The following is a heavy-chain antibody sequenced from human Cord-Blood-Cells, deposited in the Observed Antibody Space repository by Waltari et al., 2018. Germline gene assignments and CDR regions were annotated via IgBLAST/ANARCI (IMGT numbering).Heavy chain of an antibody. CDR2: ISAYNGNT. D-gene: IGHD3-22*01. J-gene: IGHJ4*02. Sequence: QVQLVQSGAEVKKPGASVKVSCKASGYPFPSYGLSWVRPAPGHGLEWMGWISAYNGNTNYAQKLQGRVTMTTDTSTSTAYMELRSLRSDDTAVYYCARRRADYYDSSGYYYFDYWGQGTLVTVSS. CDR1: GYPFPSYG. CDR3: ARRRADYYDSSGYYYFDY. V-gene: IGHV1-18*01.